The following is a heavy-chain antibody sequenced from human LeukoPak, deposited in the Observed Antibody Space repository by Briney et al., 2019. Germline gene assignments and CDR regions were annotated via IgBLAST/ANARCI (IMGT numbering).Heavy chain of an antibody. J-gene: IGHJ5*02. Sequence: GASVKVSCKASGYTFTGYYMHWVRQAPGQGLEWMGWINPNSGGTNYAQKFQGRVTMTRDTSISTACMELSRLRSDDTAVYYCARDIHYDILTGYALYNWFDPWGQGTLVTVSS. CDR1: GYTFTGYY. CDR3: ARDIHYDILTGYALYNWFDP. D-gene: IGHD3-9*01. CDR2: INPNSGGT. V-gene: IGHV1-2*02.